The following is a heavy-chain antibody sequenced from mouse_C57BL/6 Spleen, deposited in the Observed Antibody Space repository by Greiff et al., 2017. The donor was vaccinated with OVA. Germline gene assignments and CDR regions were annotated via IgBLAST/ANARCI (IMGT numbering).Heavy chain of an antibody. CDR1: GFSFTSYG. D-gene: IGHD2-2*01. V-gene: IGHV2-5*01. CDR2: ICRGGGT. J-gene: IGHJ1*03. CDR3: AKNWGGYGEWYFDV. Sequence: QVMLVQSGPGLVQPSQSLSITCTASGFSFTSYGVHWVRQSPGQGLEWLGVICRGGGTDYNAAFMSRLGITNDTSKSQVYFKMNSLRADDTAIYYCAKNWGGYGEWYFDVWGTGTTVTVAS.